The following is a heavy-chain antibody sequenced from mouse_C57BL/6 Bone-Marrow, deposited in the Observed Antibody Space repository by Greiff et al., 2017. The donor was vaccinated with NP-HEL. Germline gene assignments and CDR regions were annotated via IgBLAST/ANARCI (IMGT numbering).Heavy chain of an antibody. V-gene: IGHV5-12*01. CDR3: ARGLEAY. J-gene: IGHJ3*01. CDR1: GFTFSDYY. CDR2: ISNGGGST. D-gene: IGHD2-4*01. Sequence: EVQGVESGGGLVQPGGSLKLSCAASGFTFSDYYMYWVRQTPEKRLEWVAYISNGGGSTYSPDTVKGRFTISRDNAKNTLYLQMRRLKSEDTAMYYCARGLEAYWGQGTLVSVSA.